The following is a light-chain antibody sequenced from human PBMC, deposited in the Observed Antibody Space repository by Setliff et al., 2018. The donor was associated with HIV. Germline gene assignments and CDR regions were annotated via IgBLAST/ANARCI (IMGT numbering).Light chain of an antibody. Sequence: QSVLTQPASVSGSPGQSITISCTGTSSDIGGYNYVSWYQQHPGKAPKLMIYEVSNRPSGVSDRFSGSKSGNTASLTISGLQAEDEADYYCYSYTDSSTWMFGGGTKATVL. V-gene: IGLV2-14*03. CDR3: YSYTDSSTWM. CDR2: EVS. J-gene: IGLJ3*02. CDR1: SSDIGGYNY.